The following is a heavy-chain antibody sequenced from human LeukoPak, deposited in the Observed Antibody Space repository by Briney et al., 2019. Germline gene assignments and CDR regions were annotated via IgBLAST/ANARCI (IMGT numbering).Heavy chain of an antibody. CDR3: ARGGYGGGWSSLNFDY. Sequence: PSDTLSLTCTVSGRSISSYHWNWIRQAPGKGLEWIGYIYYSGSTNYNPSLKSRVTISVDTSKNQFSLKLSSVTAADTAVYYCARGGYGGGWSSLNFDYWGQGTLVTVSS. V-gene: IGHV4-59*07. J-gene: IGHJ4*02. CDR1: GRSISSYH. CDR2: IYYSGST. D-gene: IGHD6-19*01.